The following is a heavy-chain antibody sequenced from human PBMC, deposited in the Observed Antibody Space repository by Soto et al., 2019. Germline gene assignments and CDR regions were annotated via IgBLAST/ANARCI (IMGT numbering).Heavy chain of an antibody. Sequence: PGGSLRLSCAASGFTFSSYGMHWVRQAPGKGLEWVAVISYDGSNKYYADSVKGRFTISRDNSKNTLYLQMNSLRAEDTAVYYCAKAQQRYIVATIWTHVDYWGQGTLVIVSS. CDR1: GFTFSSYG. J-gene: IGHJ4*02. D-gene: IGHD5-12*01. V-gene: IGHV3-30*18. CDR2: ISYDGSNK. CDR3: AKAQQRYIVATIWTHVDY.